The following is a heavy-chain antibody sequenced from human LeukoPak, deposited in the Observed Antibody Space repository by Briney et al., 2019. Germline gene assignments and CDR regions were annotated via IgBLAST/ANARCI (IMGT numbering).Heavy chain of an antibody. Sequence: SETLSLTCAVYGGSFSGYYWSWIRQSPGKGLEWIGENTHSGITNYNPSLESRVTISVDTSKNQFSLKLSSVTAADTAVYYCARGSRDGYNYYFDYWGQGTLVTVSS. CDR3: ARGSRDGYNYYFDY. J-gene: IGHJ4*02. CDR2: NTHSGIT. CDR1: GGSFSGYY. V-gene: IGHV4-34*01. D-gene: IGHD5-24*01.